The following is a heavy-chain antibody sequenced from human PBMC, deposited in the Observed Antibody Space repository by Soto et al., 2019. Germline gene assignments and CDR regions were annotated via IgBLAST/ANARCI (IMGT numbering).Heavy chain of an antibody. J-gene: IGHJ6*02. Sequence: SETLSLTCTVSGGSSSSGDYYWSWIRQPPGKGLEWIGYIYYSGSTYYNPSLKSRVTISVDTSKNQFSLKLSSVTAADTAVYYCARERGPDYYYGMDVWGQGTTVTVSS. CDR1: GGSSSSGDYY. CDR3: ARERGPDYYYGMDV. V-gene: IGHV4-30-4*01. CDR2: IYYSGST.